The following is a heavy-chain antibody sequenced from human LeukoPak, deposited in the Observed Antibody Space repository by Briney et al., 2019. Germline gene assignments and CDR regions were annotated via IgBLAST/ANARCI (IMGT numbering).Heavy chain of an antibody. D-gene: IGHD2-15*01. V-gene: IGHV4-59*01. J-gene: IGHJ4*02. CDR3: ARGGAVVAETRFDY. CDR1: GGSISSYY. Sequence: PSETLSLTCTVSGGSISSYYWSWFRQPPGKGLEWIGYIYYSGSTNYNPSLKSRVTISVDTSKNQFSLKLSSVTGADMAVYYCARGGAVVAETRFDYWGQGTLVTVSS. CDR2: IYYSGST.